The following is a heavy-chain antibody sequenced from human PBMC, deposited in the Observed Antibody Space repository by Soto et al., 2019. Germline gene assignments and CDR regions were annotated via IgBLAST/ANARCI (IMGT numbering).Heavy chain of an antibody. CDR2: MNPGSGDT. V-gene: IGHV1-8*01. Sequence: ASVKVSCKASGYRFTNNDVSWVRQATGQGLEWMGWMNPGSGDTGYAQKFQGRVTMTRDISIATAYMELSSLRSDDTAIYYCARMETFGSLNWFDPWGQGTLVNVSS. D-gene: IGHD3-16*01. CDR1: GYRFTNND. J-gene: IGHJ5*02. CDR3: ARMETFGSLNWFDP.